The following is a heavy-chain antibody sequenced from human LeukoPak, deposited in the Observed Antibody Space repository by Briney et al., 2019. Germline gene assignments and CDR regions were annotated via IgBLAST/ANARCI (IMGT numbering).Heavy chain of an antibody. V-gene: IGHV4-59*01. CDR1: GGSISGWY. D-gene: IGHD6-6*01. CDR2: IYGSVYT. J-gene: IGHJ4*02. Sequence: PSETLSLTCTVSGGSISGWYWSWIRQPPGKGLEWIGYIYGSVYTNYNPSLKSRVTMSIDTSKNHFSLKLTSVTAADTATYYCARDDSSSSWVIDWGQGTLVTVSS. CDR3: ARDDSSSSWVID.